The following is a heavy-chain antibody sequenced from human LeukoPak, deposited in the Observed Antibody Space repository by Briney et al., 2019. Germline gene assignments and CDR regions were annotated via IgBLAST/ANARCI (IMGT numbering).Heavy chain of an antibody. J-gene: IGHJ4*02. D-gene: IGHD6-13*01. V-gene: IGHV4-4*02. CDR2: IYHSGST. Sequence: SGALSLTCAVSGGSISSSNWWNWVRQPPGKGLEWIGEIYHSGSTNYNPSLKSRVTISVDKSKNQFSLKLSSVTAADTAVYYCARDRAAAGPPDYWGQGTLVTVSS. CDR1: GGSISSSNW. CDR3: ARDRAAAGPPDY.